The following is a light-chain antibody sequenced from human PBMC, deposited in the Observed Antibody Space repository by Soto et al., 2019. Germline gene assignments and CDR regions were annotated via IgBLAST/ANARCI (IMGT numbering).Light chain of an antibody. J-gene: IGKJ3*01. Sequence: EIVLTQSPATLSLSPGERATLSCRASQSISSSLARYQQKPGQAPRLLIYAASNRATGIPARFSGSGSGTDFTLTISSLEPEDFAVYYCQQRSNWATFGPGTKVDIK. CDR1: QSISSS. V-gene: IGKV3-11*01. CDR2: AAS. CDR3: QQRSNWAT.